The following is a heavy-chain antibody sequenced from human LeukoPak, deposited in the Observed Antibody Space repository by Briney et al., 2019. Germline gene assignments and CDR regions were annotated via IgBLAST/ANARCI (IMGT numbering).Heavy chain of an antibody. CDR1: GFTVSSSY. CDR2: IYSGGGT. D-gene: IGHD3-22*01. J-gene: IGHJ4*02. Sequence: GGSLRLSCAASGFTVSSSYVNWVRQAPGKGLEWVSLIYSGGGTYYADSVKGRFTISRDNSKNTLYLQMNSLRAEDTAVYYCARNYYDSSAYYYFDYWGQGTLVTVSS. V-gene: IGHV3-66*01. CDR3: ARNYYDSSAYYYFDY.